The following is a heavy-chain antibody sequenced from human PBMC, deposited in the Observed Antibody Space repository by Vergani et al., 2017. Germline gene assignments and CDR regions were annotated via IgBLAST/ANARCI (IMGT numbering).Heavy chain of an antibody. CDR3: ARDVEYSSSPGDY. CDR1: GGSISSSSYY. CDR2: IYYSGST. J-gene: IGHJ4*02. D-gene: IGHD6-6*01. Sequence: QLQLQESGPGLVKPSETLCLTCTVSGGSISSSSYYWGWIRQPPGKGLEWIGSIYYSGSTYYNPSLKSRVTISVDTSKNQFSLKLSSVTAADTAVYYCARDVEYSSSPGDYWGQGTLVTVSS. V-gene: IGHV4-39*02.